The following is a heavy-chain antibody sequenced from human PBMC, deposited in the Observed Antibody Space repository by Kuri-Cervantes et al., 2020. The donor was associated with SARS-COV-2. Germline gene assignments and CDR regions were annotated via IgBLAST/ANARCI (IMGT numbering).Heavy chain of an antibody. V-gene: IGHV3-11*03. Sequence: GESLKISCAASGFTFSDYYMSWIRQAPGKGLEWVSYISSSSSYTNYADSVKGRFTISRDNAKNSLYLQMNSLRAEDTAVYYCARYETVTESRSNYYYYYGMDVWGQGPTVTVSS. D-gene: IGHD4-17*01. CDR3: ARYETVTESRSNYYYYYGMDV. CDR1: GFTFSDYY. J-gene: IGHJ6*02. CDR2: ISSSSSYT.